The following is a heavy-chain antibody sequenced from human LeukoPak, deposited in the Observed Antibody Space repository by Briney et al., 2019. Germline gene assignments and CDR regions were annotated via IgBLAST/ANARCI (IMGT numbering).Heavy chain of an antibody. D-gene: IGHD6-13*01. CDR1: GGTFSNYA. CDR3: ARDLFAGGELRIEQQLLGNWFDP. CDR2: IIPIFGTA. V-gene: IGHV1-69*06. Sequence: ASVKVSCKASGGTFSNYAISWVRQAPGQGLEWMGGIIPIFGTANYAQKFRGRVTITADKSTGTAYMELSSLRAEDTAVYYCARDLFAGGELRIEQQLLGNWFDPWGQGTLVTVSS. J-gene: IGHJ5*02.